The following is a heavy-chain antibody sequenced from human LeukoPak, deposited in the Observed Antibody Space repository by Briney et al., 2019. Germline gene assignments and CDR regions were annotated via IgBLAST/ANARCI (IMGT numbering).Heavy chain of an antibody. D-gene: IGHD1-26*01. CDR2: IHYSGST. CDR1: GGSISSYY. V-gene: IGHV4-59*01. Sequence: SETLSLTCTVSGGSISSYYWSWIRQPPGKGLEWIGYIHYSGSTNYNPPLKSRVTISVDTSKNQFSLKLSSVTAADTAVYYCARGWWELPGGFDPWGQGTLVTVSS. J-gene: IGHJ5*02. CDR3: ARGWWELPGGFDP.